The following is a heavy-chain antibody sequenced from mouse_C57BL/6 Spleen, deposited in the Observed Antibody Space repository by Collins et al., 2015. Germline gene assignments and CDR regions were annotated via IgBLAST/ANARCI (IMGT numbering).Heavy chain of an antibody. Sequence: QVQLQQPGAELVKPGASVKMSCKASGYTFTSYWITWVKQRPGQGLEWIGDIYPGSGSTNYNEKFKGKATFTAYTSSNTAYMQVSSLTIEDSAIYYCARQRSLDYWGQGTSVTVSS. CDR2: IYPGSGST. J-gene: IGHJ4*01. CDR3: ARQRSLDY. CDR1: GYTFTSYW. D-gene: IGHD1-1*01. V-gene: IGHV1-55*01.